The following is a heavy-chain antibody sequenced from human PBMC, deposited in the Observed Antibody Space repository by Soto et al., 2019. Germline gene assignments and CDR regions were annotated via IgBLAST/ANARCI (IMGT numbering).Heavy chain of an antibody. Sequence: QVQLVQSGAEVKKPGASVKVSYKASGYTFTSYGISWVRQAPGQGLEWMGWISAYNGNTNYAQKLQGRVTMTTDTSTSTAYMELRSLRSDDTAVYYCARTCSGGSCYSPMGLINSNAFDIWGQGTMVTVSS. V-gene: IGHV1-18*01. D-gene: IGHD2-15*01. CDR3: ARTCSGGSCYSPMGLINSNAFDI. CDR1: GYTFTSYG. J-gene: IGHJ3*02. CDR2: ISAYNGNT.